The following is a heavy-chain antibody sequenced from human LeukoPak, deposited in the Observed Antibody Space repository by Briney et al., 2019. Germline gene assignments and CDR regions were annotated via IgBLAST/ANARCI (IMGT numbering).Heavy chain of an antibody. CDR1: GFTFSSYW. CDR3: ARDLSTSRPAY. D-gene: IGHD2-2*01. V-gene: IGHV3-7*03. J-gene: IGHJ4*02. Sequence: GGSLRLSCAASGFTFSSYWMSWVRQPPGKGLEWVATIKQDGSERYYVDSVKGRLTISRDNAKNSLYLQINSLRADETAVYYCARDLSTSRPAYWGQGTLVTVSS. CDR2: IKQDGSER.